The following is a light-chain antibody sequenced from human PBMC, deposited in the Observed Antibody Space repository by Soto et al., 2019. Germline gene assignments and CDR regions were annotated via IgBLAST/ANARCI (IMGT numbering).Light chain of an antibody. CDR2: GAS. Sequence: IVFTTSPITLSLSPGERATLSCRASQSVSNNYLAWYQQKPGQAPRLLIYGASNRATGIPDRFSGSGSGTDFTLTISRLEPEDFAVYYCQQYGSSGTFGQGTKVDIK. J-gene: IGKJ1*01. V-gene: IGKV3-20*01. CDR1: QSVSNNY. CDR3: QQYGSSGT.